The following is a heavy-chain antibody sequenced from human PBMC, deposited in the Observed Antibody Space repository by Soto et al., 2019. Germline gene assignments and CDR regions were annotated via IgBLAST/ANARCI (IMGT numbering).Heavy chain of an antibody. V-gene: IGHV3-33*01. CDR3: AREPYSNYVMDV. Sequence: QVQLVESGGGVVPPGGSLRLSCVASGFIFSSYGMYWVRQAPGKGLEWVGVIWYDGSNKYYGDSVKGRFTISRDNSKNTLYIQMSSLRAEDTAVYYCAREPYSNYVMDVWGQGTTVTVSS. CDR1: GFIFSSYG. J-gene: IGHJ6*02. D-gene: IGHD4-4*01. CDR2: IWYDGSNK.